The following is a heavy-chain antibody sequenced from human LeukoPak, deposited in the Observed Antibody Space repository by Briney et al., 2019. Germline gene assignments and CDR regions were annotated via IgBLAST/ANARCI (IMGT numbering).Heavy chain of an antibody. Sequence: PSETLSLTCTVSGGSISSSSYYWGWIRQPPGQGLEWIGSIYYIGSTYYNPSLKSRVTISVDTSKNQFSLKLSSVTAADTAVYYCARDYYYDSSGYYLRHDYYYYYMDVWGKGTTVTVSS. J-gene: IGHJ6*03. CDR3: ARDYYYDSSGYYLRHDYYYYYMDV. CDR1: GGSISSSSYY. D-gene: IGHD3-22*01. CDR2: IYYIGST. V-gene: IGHV4-39*02.